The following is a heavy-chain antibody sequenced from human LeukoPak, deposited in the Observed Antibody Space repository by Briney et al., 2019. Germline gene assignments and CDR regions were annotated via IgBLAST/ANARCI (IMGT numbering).Heavy chain of an antibody. CDR2: MSASDAGT. J-gene: IGHJ4*02. D-gene: IGHD6-13*01. CDR1: GFTFRSYA. Sequence: GGSLRLSCAAAGFTFRSYAMNWVRQGPGKGLEWVSTMSASDAGTYYADSVKGRFTISRDNSKNTLYLQMNSLRAEDTAVYYCAKDHSSSWLDYWGQGTLVTVSS. V-gene: IGHV3-23*01. CDR3: AKDHSSSWLDY.